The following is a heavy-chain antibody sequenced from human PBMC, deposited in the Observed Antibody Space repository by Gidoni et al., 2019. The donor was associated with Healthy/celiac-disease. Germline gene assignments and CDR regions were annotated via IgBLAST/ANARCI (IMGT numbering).Heavy chain of an antibody. V-gene: IGHV3-23*01. CDR1: GFTFSSDA. CDR2: ISGSCGST. CDR3: AKDLTGETFDY. J-gene: IGHJ4*02. D-gene: IGHD7-27*01. Sequence: EVQLLESGGGLVQPGGSLRLSCPASGFTFSSDAMRWVRQGPGKGLEWVSAISGSCGSTYYADSVKGRFTISRDNSKNTLYLQMNSLRAEDTAVYYCAKDLTGETFDYWGQGTLVTVSS.